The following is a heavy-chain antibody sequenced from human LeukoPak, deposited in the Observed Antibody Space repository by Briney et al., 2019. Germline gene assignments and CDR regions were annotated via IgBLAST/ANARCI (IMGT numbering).Heavy chain of an antibody. Sequence: SQTLSLTCTVSGGSINSGGYYWSWIRQHPGKGLEWVGYIYYSGSTYYNPSLKSQVTITVDTSKNQFSLKLSSVTAADTAVYYCAGTYCSGGSCYSRYWGQGTLVTVSS. CDR3: AGTYCSGGSCYSRY. V-gene: IGHV4-31*01. CDR2: IYYSGST. J-gene: IGHJ4*02. D-gene: IGHD2-15*01. CDR1: GGSINSGGYY.